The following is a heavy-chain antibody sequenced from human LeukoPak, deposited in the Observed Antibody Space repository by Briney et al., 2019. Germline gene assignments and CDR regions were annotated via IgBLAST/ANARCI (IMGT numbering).Heavy chain of an antibody. J-gene: IGHJ4*02. V-gene: IGHV4-4*07. CDR2: IYSSGTT. D-gene: IGHD5-12*01. CDR3: ARTSSGPQTDLFAY. CDR1: GGSISSYY. Sequence: SETLSLTCTVSGGSISSYYWYWIRQPAEKGLEWIGRIYSSGTTNYNPSLKGRGTMSVDTSKNQFSLKLNSVTAADTAFYYCARTSSGPQTDLFAYWGQGTLVTVSS.